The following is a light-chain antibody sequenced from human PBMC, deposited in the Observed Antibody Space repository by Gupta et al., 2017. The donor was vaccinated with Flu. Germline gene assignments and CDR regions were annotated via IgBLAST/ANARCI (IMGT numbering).Light chain of an antibody. CDR2: DAS. CDR1: QSISSN. V-gene: IGKV3D-15*01. Sequence: EEVMTQSPATLSLSPGERATLSCRASQSISSNLAWYQEKPGQAPRVLIYDASTRATGIPARFSGSGSGTEFTLTISSLQSEDFAVYYCQQDNRWPYSFGQGTKLEIK. CDR3: QQDNRWPYS. J-gene: IGKJ2*03.